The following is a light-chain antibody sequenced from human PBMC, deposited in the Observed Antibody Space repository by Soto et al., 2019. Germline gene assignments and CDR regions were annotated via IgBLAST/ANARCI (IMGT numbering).Light chain of an antibody. CDR2: RNN. J-gene: IGLJ7*01. Sequence: QSVLSQPPSASGTPGQRVTVSCSGSSSNIGTNYVYWYQQLPATAPNLLIYRNNQRPSGVPDRFAGSKSGTSASLAISGLRSEDEADYFWAAWDDSLSGVLFGGGTQLTVL. V-gene: IGLV1-47*01. CDR1: SSNIGTNY. CDR3: AAWDDSLSGVL.